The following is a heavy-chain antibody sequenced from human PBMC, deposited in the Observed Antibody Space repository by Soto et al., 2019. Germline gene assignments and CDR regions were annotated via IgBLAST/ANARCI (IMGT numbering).Heavy chain of an antibody. J-gene: IGHJ3*02. D-gene: IGHD3-10*01. CDR3: ARRQNSLIRGANAFDT. CDR2: IYWDGER. CDR1: GFSLITGGVG. Sequence: QITLKESGPTLVKPTQTLTLTCTFSGFSLITGGVGVGWIRQPPGKALEWLALIYWDGERRYSPSLKSRLTITKDSSKNQVVLTMTNMDPEATATYYCARRQNSLIRGANAFDTWGQGTSVTVSS. V-gene: IGHV2-5*02.